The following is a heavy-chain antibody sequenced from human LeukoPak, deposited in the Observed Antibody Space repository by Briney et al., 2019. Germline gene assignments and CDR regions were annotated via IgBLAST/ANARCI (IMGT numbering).Heavy chain of an antibody. D-gene: IGHD3-9*01. CDR3: ARVRYDFLNYYYYGMDV. J-gene: IGHJ6*02. V-gene: IGHV3-66*01. CDR1: GFTVSSNY. Sequence: GGSLRLSCAASGFTVSSNYMSWVRQAPGKGLEWVPVIYSGGSTYYADSVKGRFTISRDNSKDTLYLQMNSLRAEDTAVYYCARVRYDFLNYYYYGMDVWGQGTTVTVSS. CDR2: IYSGGST.